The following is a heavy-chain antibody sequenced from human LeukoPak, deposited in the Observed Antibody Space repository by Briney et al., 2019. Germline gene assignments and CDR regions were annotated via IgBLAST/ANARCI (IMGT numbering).Heavy chain of an antibody. CDR2: IYPGDSDT. Sequence: GESLKISCKGSGCSFTSYWIGWVRQMPGKGLEWMGIIYPGDSDTRYSPSFQGQVTISADKSISTAYLQWSSLKASDTAMYYCARQGCSGGSCYWGNWFDPWGQGTLVTVSS. V-gene: IGHV5-51*01. D-gene: IGHD2-15*01. CDR3: ARQGCSGGSCYWGNWFDP. CDR1: GCSFTSYW. J-gene: IGHJ5*02.